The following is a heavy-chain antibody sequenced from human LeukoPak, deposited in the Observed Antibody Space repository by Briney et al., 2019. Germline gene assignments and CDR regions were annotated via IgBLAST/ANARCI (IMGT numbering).Heavy chain of an antibody. V-gene: IGHV3-23*01. CDR2: ISASGSTT. CDR1: GFTFSSYA. J-gene: IGHJ4*02. D-gene: IGHD6-19*01. Sequence: GGSLRLSCAASGFTFSSYAMHWVRQAPGQGLEWASTISASGSTTYYADSVRGRFTISRDNSKNTLSLQMSSLRAEDTAVYYCAKARTPYNSGFDYWGQGTLVAVSS. CDR3: AKARTPYNSGFDY.